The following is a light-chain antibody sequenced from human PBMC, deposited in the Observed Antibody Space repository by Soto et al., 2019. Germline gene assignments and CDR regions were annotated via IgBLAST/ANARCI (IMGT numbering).Light chain of an antibody. V-gene: IGLV2-14*01. J-gene: IGLJ1*01. CDR2: AVS. CDR3: CSYTSYSHYG. Sequence: QSALTQPASVSGSPGQSITISCTGTSSDFGGYNFVSWYQHRPGKAPKLMIYAVSNRPSGVSNRFSGSKSGNTASLTISGLQAEDEADYYCCSYTSYSHYGFGTGTKATVL. CDR1: SSDFGGYNF.